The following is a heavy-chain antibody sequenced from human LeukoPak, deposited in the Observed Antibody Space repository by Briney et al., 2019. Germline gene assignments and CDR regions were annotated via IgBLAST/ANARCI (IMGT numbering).Heavy chain of an antibody. CDR2: INHSGST. Sequence: SETLSLTCAVYGGSFIGYYWSWIRQPPGKGLEWIGEINHSGSTNYNPSLKSRVTISVDTSKNQFSLKLSSVTAADTAVYYCARGDSSGYYYSFDYWGQGTLVTVSS. CDR1: GGSFIGYY. V-gene: IGHV4-34*01. CDR3: ARGDSSGYYYSFDY. D-gene: IGHD3-22*01. J-gene: IGHJ4*02.